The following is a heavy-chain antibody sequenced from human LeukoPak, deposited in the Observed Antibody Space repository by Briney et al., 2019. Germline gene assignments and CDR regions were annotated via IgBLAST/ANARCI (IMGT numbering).Heavy chain of an antibody. Sequence: SETLSLTCAVSGGSFSGYYWSWSRQPPGKGLEWIGEINHSGSTNYNPSLKSRVTISVDTSKNQFSLKLSSVTAADTAVYYCARVLDSSGYYYGFDPWGQRTLVTVST. D-gene: IGHD3-22*01. V-gene: IGHV4-34*01. J-gene: IGHJ5*02. CDR1: GGSFSGYY. CDR2: INHSGST. CDR3: ARVLDSSGYYYGFDP.